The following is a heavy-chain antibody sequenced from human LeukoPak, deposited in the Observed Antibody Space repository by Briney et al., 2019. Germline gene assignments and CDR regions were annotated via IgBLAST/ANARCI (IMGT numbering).Heavy chain of an antibody. J-gene: IGHJ4*02. CDR1: GFTFSKYG. CDR3: AKDQEYDYVWGSYRFPHGGHDY. D-gene: IGHD3-16*02. CDR2: IRSDGSNK. Sequence: GGSLRLSCAASGFTFSKYGIHWVRQAPGKGLEWVAFIRSDGSNKYYADSVKGRFTISRDNSKNTIYLQMNSLRAEDTAVYYCAKDQEYDYVWGSYRFPHGGHDYWGQGTLVTVPS. V-gene: IGHV3-30*02.